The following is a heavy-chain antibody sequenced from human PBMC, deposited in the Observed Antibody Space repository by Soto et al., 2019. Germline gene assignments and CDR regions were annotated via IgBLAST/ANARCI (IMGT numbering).Heavy chain of an antibody. Sequence: GGSLRLSCAASGLTFINAWMNWVRQAPGKGLEWVGRLKSNIDGGTTVYAAPVEGRFTVSRDDSRNTLYLQMNSLKAEDTAVYYCTTARTGFFSWGQGTLVTVSS. D-gene: IGHD3-3*01. V-gene: IGHV3-15*01. CDR3: TTARTGFFS. CDR1: GLTFINAW. CDR2: LKSNIDGGTT. J-gene: IGHJ5*02.